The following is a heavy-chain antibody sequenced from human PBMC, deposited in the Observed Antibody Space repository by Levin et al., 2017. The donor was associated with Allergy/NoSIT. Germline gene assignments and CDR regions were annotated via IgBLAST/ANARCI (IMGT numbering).Heavy chain of an antibody. CDR1: GFIVNDYE. Sequence: PGGSLRLSCVVSGFIVNDYEMNWVRQAPGKGLEWISYINTGGGTINYAGSVKGRFTLSRDNAKNSLYLQINTLRAEDTAVYYCARVRSHSNGYYYFDYWGQGTLVTVSS. V-gene: IGHV3-48*03. CDR2: INTGGGTI. CDR3: ARVRSHSNGYYYFDY. J-gene: IGHJ4*02. D-gene: IGHD5-24*01.